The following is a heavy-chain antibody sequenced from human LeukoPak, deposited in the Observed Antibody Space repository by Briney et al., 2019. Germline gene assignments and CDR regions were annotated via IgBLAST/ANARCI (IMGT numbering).Heavy chain of an antibody. D-gene: IGHD3-9*01. Sequence: ASVKVSCKASGYTFTAYYIHWVRQAPGQGLEWMGWVNPNSGDTSYPQKFQGRVTMTRDTSISTAYMELSRLGPDDTAVYYCARRSGVLTGYSNWGQGTLVTVSS. CDR2: VNPNSGDT. CDR1: GYTFTAYY. J-gene: IGHJ4*02. V-gene: IGHV1-2*02. CDR3: ARRSGVLTGYSN.